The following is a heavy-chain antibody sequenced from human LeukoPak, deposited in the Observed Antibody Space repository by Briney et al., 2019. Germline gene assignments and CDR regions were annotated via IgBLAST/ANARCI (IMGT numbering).Heavy chain of an antibody. D-gene: IGHD3-22*01. CDR1: GFTFTSYA. J-gene: IGHJ4*02. CDR2: ISGNGGAT. Sequence: GGSLRLSCAASGFTFTSYAMSWVRQAPGKGLEWVSAISGNGGATYYADSVKGRFTISRDNSKNTLHLQMNSLRAEDTALYXXAKATTAIVVDNFFDYWGQGTLVSVSS. V-gene: IGHV3-23*01. CDR3: AKATTAIVVDNFFDY.